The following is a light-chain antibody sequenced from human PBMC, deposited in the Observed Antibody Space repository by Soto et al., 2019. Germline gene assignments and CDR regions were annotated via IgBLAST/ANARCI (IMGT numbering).Light chain of an antibody. CDR1: SSDVGGYNY. J-gene: IGLJ2*01. CDR2: DVN. Sequence: QSALTQPASVSGSPGQSITISCTGTSSDVGGYNYVSWYQQHPGKAPKLMIYDVNNRPSGVSNRFSGSKSGNTASLTISGLXXXXXXDYYCSSYTGSSTYVVFGGGTKL. CDR3: SSYTGSSTYVV. V-gene: IGLV2-14*01.